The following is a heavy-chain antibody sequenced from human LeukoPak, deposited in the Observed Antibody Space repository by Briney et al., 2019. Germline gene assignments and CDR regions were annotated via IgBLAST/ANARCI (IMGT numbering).Heavy chain of an antibody. CDR3: GRWFPRWGIDY. CDR2: ISSSGNTI. D-gene: IGHD3-10*01. CDR1: GFTFSNFE. Sequence: QPVGSLGLSCAAAGFTFSNFEMNWVRQAPGKWLEWLSYISSSGNTIYYADSVKGRFTISRDNAKNSLYLQMNSPRAEDTAVYYCGRWFPRWGIDYWGQGTLVTVSS. J-gene: IGHJ4*02. V-gene: IGHV3-48*03.